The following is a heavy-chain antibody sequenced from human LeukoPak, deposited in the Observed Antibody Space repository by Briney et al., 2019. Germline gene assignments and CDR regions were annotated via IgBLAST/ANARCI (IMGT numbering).Heavy chain of an antibody. CDR1: SESSGGDD. Sequence: MPSETLSLTCAMHSESSGGDDWTWIRQPPGKGLEWIGEVSPGGSTRYNPSLRSRVTISLDTSRRRFSLRLSSVTAADTGVYYCARDGGTRLGFDPWGQGTLVTVSS. CDR3: ARDGGTRLGFDP. V-gene: IGHV4-34*01. J-gene: IGHJ5*02. D-gene: IGHD3-16*01. CDR2: VSPGGST.